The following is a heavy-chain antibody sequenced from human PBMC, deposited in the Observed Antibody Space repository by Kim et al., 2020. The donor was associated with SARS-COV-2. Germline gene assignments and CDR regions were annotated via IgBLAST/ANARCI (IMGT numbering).Heavy chain of an antibody. V-gene: IGHV3-23*01. CDR1: GFTFSNYA. CDR2: ISGSGGST. CDR3: AKDEITLVRGVMPI. Sequence: GGSLRLSCAASGFTFSNYAMTWVRQVPGKGLEWVSAISGSGGSTYYADSVKGRFTISRYNSKNTLYLQMNSLRAEDTAVYYCAKDEITLVRGVMPIWGQGTLVTVSS. D-gene: IGHD3-10*01. J-gene: IGHJ4*02.